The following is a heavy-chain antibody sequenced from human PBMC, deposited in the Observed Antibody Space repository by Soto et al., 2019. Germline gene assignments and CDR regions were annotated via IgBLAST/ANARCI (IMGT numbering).Heavy chain of an antibody. D-gene: IGHD1-1*01. Sequence: QLHLVQSGAEVRKPGSSVKVSCKASGGTLSSYSVTWVRQAPGQGLEWMGRIIPFLGRTNYAQNFQGRVTITADMSTITAYMELSSLRSDDTAIYYCAMTTGSPTSNWFDPWGQGTLVIVSS. V-gene: IGHV1-69*02. J-gene: IGHJ5*02. CDR1: GGTLSSYS. CDR3: AMTTGSPTSNWFDP. CDR2: IIPFLGRT.